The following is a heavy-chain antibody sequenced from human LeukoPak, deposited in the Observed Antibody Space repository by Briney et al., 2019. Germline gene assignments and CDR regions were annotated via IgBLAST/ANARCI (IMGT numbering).Heavy chain of an antibody. CDR1: GFTFSTYC. J-gene: IGHJ4*02. CDR2: IRDDGSNK. Sequence: GGSLRLSCAASGFTFSTYCMHWVRQAPGKGLEWVAFIRDDGSNKYYADSVKGRFTISRDNSKNTLYLQMNSLRAEDTAVYSCAKDFDGYTYGNLDYWGQGTLVTVSS. CDR3: AKDFDGYTYGNLDY. V-gene: IGHV3-30*02. D-gene: IGHD5-18*01.